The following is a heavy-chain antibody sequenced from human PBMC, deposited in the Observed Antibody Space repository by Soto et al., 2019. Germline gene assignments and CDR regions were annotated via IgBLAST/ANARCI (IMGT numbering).Heavy chain of an antibody. CDR3: ARAWGFYCDY. D-gene: IGHD1-26*01. V-gene: IGHV4-59*01. CDR1: GVSLSSYY. J-gene: IGHJ4*02. Sequence: SETLSLTCTVSGVSLSSYYWSWIRQPPGKGLEWIGYIYYSGSTNYNPSLKSRVTISVDTSKNQFSLKLSSVTAADTAVYYCARAWGFYCDYWGQGTLVTVSS. CDR2: IYYSGST.